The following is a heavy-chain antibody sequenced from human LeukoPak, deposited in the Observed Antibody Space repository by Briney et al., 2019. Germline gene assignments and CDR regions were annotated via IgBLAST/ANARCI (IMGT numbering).Heavy chain of an antibody. CDR1: GFTFSKYG. J-gene: IGHJ4*02. Sequence: GGSPRLSGAASGFTFSKYGMSWVRQAPGKGLEWVSAISPSDGNTFYADSVKGRFTISRDNSKNTLSLQMNSLRAEDTALYYCVKDSSVPYGITEWGQGTLVTVSS. CDR2: ISPSDGNT. D-gene: IGHD4-17*01. V-gene: IGHV3-23*01. CDR3: VKDSSVPYGITE.